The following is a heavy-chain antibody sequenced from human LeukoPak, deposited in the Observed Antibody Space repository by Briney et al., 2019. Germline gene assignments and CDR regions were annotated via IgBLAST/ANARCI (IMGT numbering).Heavy chain of an antibody. V-gene: IGHV3-48*04. D-gene: IGHD3-10*02. CDR3: AELGITMIGGV. J-gene: IGHJ6*04. CDR1: GFTFSSYA. Sequence: PGGSLRLSCAASGFTFSSYAMSWVRQAPGKGLEWVSGISWNSDTIGYADSVKGRFTISRDNAKNSLYLQMNSLRAEDTAVYYCAELGITMIGGVWGKGTTVTISS. CDR2: ISWNSDTI.